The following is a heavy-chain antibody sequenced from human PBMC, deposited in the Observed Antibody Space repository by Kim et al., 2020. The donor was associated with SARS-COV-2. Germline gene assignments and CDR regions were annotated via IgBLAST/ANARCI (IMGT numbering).Heavy chain of an antibody. V-gene: IGHV4-39*01. J-gene: IGHJ6*02. CDR3: ARHVSGNLGVVIGQDGMDV. CDR2: SYYSGST. D-gene: IGHD3-3*01. CDR1: GGSISSSSYY. Sequence: SETLSLTCTVSGGSISSSSYYWGWIRQPPGKGLEWIGSSYYSGSTYYNPSLKSRVTISVDTSKNQFSLKLSSVTAADTAVYYCARHVSGNLGVVIGQDGMDVWGQGTTVTVSS.